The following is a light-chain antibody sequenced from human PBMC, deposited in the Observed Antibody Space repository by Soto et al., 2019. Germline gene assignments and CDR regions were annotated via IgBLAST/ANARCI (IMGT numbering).Light chain of an antibody. CDR2: EVN. CDR1: ISDVGVYNY. V-gene: IGLV2-14*01. CDR3: NSYTSSSTIVV. Sequence: QSALTEPSSLSGSPGQSITISCTGTISDVGVYNYVSWYQQYPGKAPKLMIYEVNNRPSGVSKRFSGSKSGNTASLTISGLQAEDEADYYCNSYTSSSTIVVFGTGTKVTVL. J-gene: IGLJ1*01.